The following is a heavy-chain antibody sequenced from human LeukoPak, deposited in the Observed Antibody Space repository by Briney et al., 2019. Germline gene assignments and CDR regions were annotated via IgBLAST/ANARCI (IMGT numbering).Heavy chain of an antibody. CDR3: ARDPIVVVPAAHYYYYGMDV. D-gene: IGHD2-2*01. V-gene: IGHV3-11*01. J-gene: IGHJ6*02. Sequence: GGSLRLSCAASGFTFSDYYMSWIRQAPGKGLEWVSYISSSGSTIYYADSVKGRFTISRDNAKNSLYLQMNGLRAEDTAVYYCARDPIVVVPAAHYYYYGMDVWGQGTTVTVSS. CDR2: ISSSGSTI. CDR1: GFTFSDYY.